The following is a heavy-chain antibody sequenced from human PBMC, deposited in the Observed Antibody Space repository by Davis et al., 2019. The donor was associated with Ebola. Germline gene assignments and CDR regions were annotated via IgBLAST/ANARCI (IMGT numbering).Heavy chain of an antibody. V-gene: IGHV3-33*01. CDR2: IWYDGSNK. CDR1: GFTFSTYG. J-gene: IGHJ6*02. CDR3: ARAGDYGWYYYGMDV. D-gene: IGHD4-17*01. Sequence: GESLKISCAASGFTFSTYGMHWVRQAPGKGLEWVALIWYDGSNKYYADSVKGRFTISRDNSKNTLYLQMNSLRAEDTAVYYCARAGDYGWYYYGMDVWGQGTTVTVSS.